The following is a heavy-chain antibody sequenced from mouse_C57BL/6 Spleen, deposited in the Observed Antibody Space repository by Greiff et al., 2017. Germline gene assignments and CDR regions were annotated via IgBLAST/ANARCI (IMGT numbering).Heavy chain of an antibody. D-gene: IGHD2-3*01. CDR2: IHPNSGST. Sequence: QVQLQQPGAELVKPGASVKLSCKASGYTFTSYWMHWVKQRPGQGLEWIGMIHPNSGSTNYNEKFKSKATLTVDKSPSTAYMQLSSLTSEDSAVYYCARGGDGYSYAMDYWGQGTSVTVSS. CDR1: GYTFTSYW. V-gene: IGHV1-64*01. J-gene: IGHJ4*01. CDR3: ARGGDGYSYAMDY.